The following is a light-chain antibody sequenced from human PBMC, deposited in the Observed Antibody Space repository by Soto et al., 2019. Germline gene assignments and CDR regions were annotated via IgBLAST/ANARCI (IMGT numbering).Light chain of an antibody. V-gene: IGLV2-23*01. CDR2: EVS. CDR1: SSDVGSYNF. J-gene: IGLJ2*01. CDR3: CSYAGSNTLL. Sequence: QSALTQPASVSGSPGQSITLSCTGTSSDVGSYNFVSWYQHHPGKAPTMMIYEVSKRPSEISNRFSGSKSGNTASLTISGLQAEDEADYYCCSYAGSNTLLFGGGTKLTVL.